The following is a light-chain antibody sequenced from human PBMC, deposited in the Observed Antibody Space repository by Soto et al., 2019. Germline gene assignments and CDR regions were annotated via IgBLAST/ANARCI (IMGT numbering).Light chain of an antibody. CDR1: QTIRNF. Sequence: DILMTQSPSSLSASVGDRVSITCRANQTIRNFLQWYQQKPGKVPKFLIYAASSLVDGVPSRFSGSGSGADFTLTISSLQPEDFATYYCQQSYSIPYTFGQGTKLDIK. V-gene: IGKV1-39*01. J-gene: IGKJ2*01. CDR2: AAS. CDR3: QQSYSIPYT.